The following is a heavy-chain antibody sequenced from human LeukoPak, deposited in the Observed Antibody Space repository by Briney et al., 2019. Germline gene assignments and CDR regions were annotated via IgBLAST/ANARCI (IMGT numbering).Heavy chain of an antibody. V-gene: IGHV4-39*07. D-gene: IGHD6-6*01. J-gene: IGHJ4*02. Sequence: SETLSLTCTVSGGSISSSSYYWGWIRQPPGKGLEWIGSIYYSGSTYYNPSLKSRVTISVDTSKNQFSLKLTSVTAADAAVYFCASGSSDNRNFDFWGQGTLVTVSS. CDR2: IYYSGST. CDR1: GGSISSSSYY. CDR3: ASGSSDNRNFDF.